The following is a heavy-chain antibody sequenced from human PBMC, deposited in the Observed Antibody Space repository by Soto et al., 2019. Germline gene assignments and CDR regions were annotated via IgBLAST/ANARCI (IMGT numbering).Heavy chain of an antibody. CDR2: IKSDGSSI. J-gene: IGHJ2*01. Sequence: EVELAESGGGVVQPGGSLRLSCGASGCTFSSSWMHWVRQAPGKGLVWVSRIKSDGSSISYAGSVKGRFTISRDNAKKTVYLQMNSLTVEDTAVYYCARNPSSIYGFFDLWGRGTLVTVSS. V-gene: IGHV3-74*01. CDR1: GCTFSSSW. D-gene: IGHD6-6*01. CDR3: ARNPSSIYGFFDL.